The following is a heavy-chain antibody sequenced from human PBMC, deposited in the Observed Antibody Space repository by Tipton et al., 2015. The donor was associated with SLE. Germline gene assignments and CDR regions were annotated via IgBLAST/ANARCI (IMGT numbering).Heavy chain of an antibody. CDR2: ISAYNGNT. D-gene: IGHD3-22*01. V-gene: IGHV1-18*01. CDR1: GYTFSSHG. CDR3: ARDRGDYSYDSTSLTPFDY. Sequence: QSGPEVKKPGASVKVSCKASGYTFSSHGISWVRQAPGQGLEWMGWISAYNGNTNYAQKLQGRVTMTTDTSTSTAYMELRSLRSDDAAVYYCARDRGDYSYDSTSLTPFDYGGQGTLVAVSS. J-gene: IGHJ4*02.